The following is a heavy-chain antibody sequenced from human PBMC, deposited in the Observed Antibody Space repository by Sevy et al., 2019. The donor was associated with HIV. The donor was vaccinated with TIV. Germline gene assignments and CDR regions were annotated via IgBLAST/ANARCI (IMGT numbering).Heavy chain of an antibody. CDR2: IYYSGST. J-gene: IGHJ5*02. CDR1: GGSISSSSYY. V-gene: IGHV4-39*01. CDR3: ARFRYHYIWGSYRDNWFDP. D-gene: IGHD3-16*02. Sequence: QSQTLSLTCTVSGGSISSSSYYWGWIRQPPGKGLEWIGSIYYSGSTYYSPSLKSRVTISVDTSKNQFSLKLSSVTAADTAAYYCARFRYHYIWGSYRDNWFDPWGQGTLVIVSS.